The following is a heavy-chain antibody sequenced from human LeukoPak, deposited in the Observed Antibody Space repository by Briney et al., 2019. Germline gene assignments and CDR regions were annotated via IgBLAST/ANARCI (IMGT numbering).Heavy chain of an antibody. D-gene: IGHD4-23*01. V-gene: IGHV6-1*01. Sequence: SQTLSLTCAISGDSVSSNTAAWSWIRQSPSRGLEWLGRTYYRSRWYNDYAVSVKSRITINPDTSKNQFSLQLNSVTPEDTAVYYCARDPRWPTDAFDIWGQGTMVTVSS. CDR3: ARDPRWPTDAFDI. J-gene: IGHJ3*02. CDR2: TYYRSRWYN. CDR1: GDSVSSNTAA.